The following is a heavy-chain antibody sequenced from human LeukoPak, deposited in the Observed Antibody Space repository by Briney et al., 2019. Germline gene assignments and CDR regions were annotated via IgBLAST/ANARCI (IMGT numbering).Heavy chain of an antibody. Sequence: GGSLRLSCSASGLTFSVSAIHWVRQASGKGLEWVGRIKTKADNYATAYAASVKGRFTISRDDSTNTAYLQMNSLKTEDTAVYYCTHPAYYYNVDAWGKGTTVTVSP. D-gene: IGHD6-25*01. V-gene: IGHV3-73*01. CDR3: THPAYYYNVDA. CDR1: GLTFSVSA. J-gene: IGHJ6*04. CDR2: IKTKADNYAT.